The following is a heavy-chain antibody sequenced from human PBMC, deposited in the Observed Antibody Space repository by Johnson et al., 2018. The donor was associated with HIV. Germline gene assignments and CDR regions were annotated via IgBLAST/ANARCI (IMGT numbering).Heavy chain of an antibody. CDR2: IKSKTDGGTT. Sequence: VQLVESGGGLVKPGGSLRLSCAASGFTFSNAWMSWVRQAPGKGLEWVGRIKSKTDGGTTDDDAPVKGRFTISRDDSKNTLYLQMNSLRAEDTAGYCCARGGVGAGDAFDIWGQVTMVTVSS. CDR3: ARGGVGAGDAFDI. D-gene: IGHD1-26*01. J-gene: IGHJ3*02. CDR1: GFTFSNAW. V-gene: IGHV3-15*01.